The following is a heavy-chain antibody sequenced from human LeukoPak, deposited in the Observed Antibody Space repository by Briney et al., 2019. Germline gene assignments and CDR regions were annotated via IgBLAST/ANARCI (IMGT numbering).Heavy chain of an antibody. CDR1: GGSMSDYY. D-gene: IGHD3-16*01. Sequence: SETPSLTCTVSGGSMSDYYWSFIRQPAGKGLEWIGRIHTSWTTYFNPSLRSRVTMSVDTSKNQFSLRLTSMTAADTAVYFCARGDYYDGGGRNWFDPWGQGTLVTVSS. CDR3: ARGDYYDGGGRNWFDP. CDR2: IHTSWTT. V-gene: IGHV4-4*07. J-gene: IGHJ5*02.